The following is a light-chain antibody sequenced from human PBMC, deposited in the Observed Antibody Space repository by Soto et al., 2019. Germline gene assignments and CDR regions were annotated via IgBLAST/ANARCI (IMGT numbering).Light chain of an antibody. CDR1: QDISTN. Sequence: EIVMTQSPATLSVSPGERATLSCRARQDISTNLSWYQQKPGQAPRLLIYGASTRATGIPARFSGSGSGTEFTRTISSLQSAAFAVYYCQQSDNWLRTFGQGTTVEIQ. V-gene: IGKV3-15*01. CDR2: GAS. CDR3: QQSDNWLRT. J-gene: IGKJ1*01.